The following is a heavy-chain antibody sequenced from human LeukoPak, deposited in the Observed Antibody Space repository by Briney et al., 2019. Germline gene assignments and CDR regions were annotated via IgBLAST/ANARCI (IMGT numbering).Heavy chain of an antibody. CDR3: ARGGHCTGVGCSPTLFAY. J-gene: IGHJ4*02. V-gene: IGHV3-30*02. CDR1: GFTFSSCG. CDR2: IRYDGSNK. Sequence: PGGSLRLSCAAPGFTFSSCGFHWVRQAPGKGLEWVAFIRYDGSNKYYADSVKGRFTISRDNSKNTLYLQMNSLRAEDTAVYYCARGGHCTGVGCSPTLFAYWGQGMLVTVSS. D-gene: IGHD2-15*01.